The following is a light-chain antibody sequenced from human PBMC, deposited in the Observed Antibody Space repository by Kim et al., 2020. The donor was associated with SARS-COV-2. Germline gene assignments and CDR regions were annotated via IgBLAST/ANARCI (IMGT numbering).Light chain of an antibody. CDR3: HQYHSYPIT. V-gene: IGKV1-16*01. J-gene: IGKJ5*01. CDR1: RDITNY. CDR2: AAS. Sequence: DIQMTQSPSSVSASVGDRVTITCRASRDITNYVAWVQQKPGKAPESLIHAASSVQSGVPSRFSGSGFGTDFTLTIDSLQPEDFASYYCHQYHSYPITFGRGKRLESK.